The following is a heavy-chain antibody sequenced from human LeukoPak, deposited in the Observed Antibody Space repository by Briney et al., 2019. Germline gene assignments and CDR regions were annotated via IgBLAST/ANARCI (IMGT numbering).Heavy chain of an antibody. CDR2: VYYSGLT. Sequence: SETLSLTCTVSGGSINSTNYNWGWIRQPPRRGPEWLASVYYSGLTYYNSSLKSRVSISVDTSKNQFSLKLTSATAADTAVYYCARVAYGSGSRLIDCWGQGTLVTISS. J-gene: IGHJ4*02. V-gene: IGHV4-39*07. CDR3: ARVAYGSGSRLIDC. CDR1: GGSINSTNYN. D-gene: IGHD3-10*01.